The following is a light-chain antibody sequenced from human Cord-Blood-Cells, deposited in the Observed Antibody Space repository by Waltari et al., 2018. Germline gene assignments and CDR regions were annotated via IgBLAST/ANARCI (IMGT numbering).Light chain of an antibody. CDR3: QQYYSTPWT. V-gene: IGKV4-1*01. CDR2: WAS. Sequence: DIVMTQAPDSLAVSLGERATINCKSSQSVLYSSNNQNYLAWYQQKPGQPPKLLIYWASTRESGVPDLFSGSGSGTDFTLTISSLQAEDVAVYYCQQYYSTPWTFGQGTKVEIK. CDR1: QSVLYSSNNQNY. J-gene: IGKJ1*01.